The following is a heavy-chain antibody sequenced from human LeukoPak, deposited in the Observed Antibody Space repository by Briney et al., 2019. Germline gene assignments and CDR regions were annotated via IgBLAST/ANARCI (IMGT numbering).Heavy chain of an antibody. CDR3: ARERQNKDFWSGGDY. CDR1: GFTFSTYW. CDR2: IKQDGSEK. V-gene: IGHV3-7*01. D-gene: IGHD3-3*01. J-gene: IGHJ4*02. Sequence: QYGGSLRLSCAASGFTFSTYWMSWVRQAPGKGLEWVANIKQDGSEKYYVDSVKGRFTISRDNAKNSLYLQMNSLRAEDTAVYYCARERQNKDFWSGGDYWGQGTLVTVSS.